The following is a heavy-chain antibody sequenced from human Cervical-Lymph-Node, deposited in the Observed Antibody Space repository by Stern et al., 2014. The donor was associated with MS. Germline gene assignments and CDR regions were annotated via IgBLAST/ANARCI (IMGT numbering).Heavy chain of an antibody. CDR3: ARGGFCTDAACYEFDGMDV. D-gene: IGHD2-8*01. CDR2: IWDDGSNK. Sequence: VQLVESGGGVVQPGTSLRLSCAASGFTLSSYGLHWVRQAPGTGLAWVALIWDDGSNKYYADSVKGRFTISRDNSKDTVYLQMNSLRVEDTALYYCARGGFCTDAACYEFDGMDVWGQGTTVTVPS. CDR1: GFTLSSYG. V-gene: IGHV3-33*01. J-gene: IGHJ6*02.